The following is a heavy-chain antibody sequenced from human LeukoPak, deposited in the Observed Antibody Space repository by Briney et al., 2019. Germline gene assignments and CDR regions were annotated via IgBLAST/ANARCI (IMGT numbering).Heavy chain of an antibody. J-gene: IGHJ4*02. D-gene: IGHD2-8*01. V-gene: IGHV4-61*02. CDR1: GGSISSGSYY. Sequence: SETLSLTCTVSGGSISSGSYYWSWIRQPAGKGLEWIGRIYTSGSTHYNPSLKSRVTISVDTSKSQFSLKLSSVTAADTAVYYCARDGPPYCTNGVCLWAEYVYFDYWGQGTLVTVSS. CDR3: ARDGPPYCTNGVCLWAEYVYFDY. CDR2: IYTSGST.